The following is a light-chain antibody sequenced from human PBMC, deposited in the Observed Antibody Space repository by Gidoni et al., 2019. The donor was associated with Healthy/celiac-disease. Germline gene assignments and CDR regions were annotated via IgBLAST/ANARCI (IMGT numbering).Light chain of an antibody. V-gene: IGKV2-28*01. J-gene: IGKJ4*01. CDR1: QSLLHSNGYNY. Sequence: DIVMTQYPLSLTVTPGEPASISCRSSQSLLHSNGYNYLDWYLQKPEQSPQLLIYLGSNRASGVPDRFSGSGSVTDFTLKFSRVEAEDVGVYYCMQALQTPLTFGGGTKVEIK. CDR2: LGS. CDR3: MQALQTPLT.